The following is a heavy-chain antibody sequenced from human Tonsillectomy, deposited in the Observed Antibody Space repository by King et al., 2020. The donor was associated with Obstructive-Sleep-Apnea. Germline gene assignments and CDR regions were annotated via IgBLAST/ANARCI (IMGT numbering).Heavy chain of an antibody. J-gene: IGHJ4*02. D-gene: IGHD6-19*01. V-gene: IGHV4-59*08. Sequence: QLQESGPGLVKPSETLSLACTVSGGSISNYYCSWIRQPPGRGLEWIGYIYYTGTTNYIPSLRSRVTISVDTSKNKFSLKLRSVTAADTAVYYCARSMASSGWNLWDSWGQGTLVTVSS. CDR3: ARSMASSGWNLWDS. CDR1: GGSISNYY. CDR2: IYYTGTT.